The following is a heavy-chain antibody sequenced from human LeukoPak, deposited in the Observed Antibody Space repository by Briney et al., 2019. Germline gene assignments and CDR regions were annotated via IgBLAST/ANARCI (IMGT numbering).Heavy chain of an antibody. J-gene: IGHJ4*02. CDR2: IYHSGST. Sequence: SETLSLTCTVSGGSISSNTYYWGWIRQPPGKGLEWIGSIYHSGSTFHNPSLKSRVTISVDTSKNQFSLKLSSVTAADRAVYYCARVWGGIEGGRFDYWGQGTLVTVSS. V-gene: IGHV4-39*07. CDR3: ARVWGGIEGGRFDY. CDR1: GGSISSNTYY. D-gene: IGHD1-26*01.